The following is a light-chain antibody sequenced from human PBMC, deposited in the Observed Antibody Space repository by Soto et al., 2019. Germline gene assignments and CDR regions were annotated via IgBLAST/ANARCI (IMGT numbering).Light chain of an antibody. Sequence: IQLTQSPSPLSASVGDRVTVTCRASQDIRNYLAWYQQKPGKAPKLLICDASTLYSGVPSRFSGSGSGTDFTLTIRGLQPEDFAAYYCQQLRSYPSTFGGGTKVDIK. CDR2: DAS. CDR3: QQLRSYPST. V-gene: IGKV1-9*01. CDR1: QDIRNY. J-gene: IGKJ4*01.